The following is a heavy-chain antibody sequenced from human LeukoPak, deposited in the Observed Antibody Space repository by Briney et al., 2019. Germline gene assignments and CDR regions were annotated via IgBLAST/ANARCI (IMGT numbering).Heavy chain of an antibody. D-gene: IGHD2-15*01. J-gene: IGHJ4*02. Sequence: GGSLRLSCAASRFTFSNYWMSWVRQAPGKGLEWVAKIKQDGSQRYYVDSVTGRFTISRDNARNSLYLQMNSLRADDTAVYYCARGFCTSGRCSKYDYWGQGTLVTVSS. CDR1: RFTFSNYW. CDR3: ARGFCTSGRCSKYDY. CDR2: IKQDGSQR. V-gene: IGHV3-7*01.